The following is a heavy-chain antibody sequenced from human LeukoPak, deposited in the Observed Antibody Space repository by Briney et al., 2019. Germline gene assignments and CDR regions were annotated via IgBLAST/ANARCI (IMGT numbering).Heavy chain of an antibody. CDR2: IYSGGST. V-gene: IGHV3-53*01. J-gene: IGHJ4*02. D-gene: IGHD2-21*01. CDR1: GFTVSSNY. CDR3: ARGLLWSYYFDY. Sequence: GGSLRLSCAASGFTVSSNYMSWVRQAPGKGLEWVSVIYSGGSTYYADSVKGRFTISRDNSKSTLYLQMNSLRAEDTAVYYCARGLLWSYYFDYWGQGTLVTVSS.